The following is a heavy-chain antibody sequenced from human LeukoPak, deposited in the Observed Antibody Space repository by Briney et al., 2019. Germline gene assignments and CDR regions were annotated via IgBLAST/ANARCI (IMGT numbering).Heavy chain of an antibody. J-gene: IGHJ4*02. D-gene: IGHD6-13*01. CDR3: ARGSPPYSSSWYAYYFDY. V-gene: IGHV3-7*01. Sequence: GGSLRLSCAASGFTFSSYWMSWVRQAPGEGLEWVANIKQDGSEKYYVDSVKGRFTISRDNAKNSLYLQMNSLRAEDTAVYYCARGSPPYSSSWYAYYFDYWGQGTLVTVSS. CDR1: GFTFSSYW. CDR2: IKQDGSEK.